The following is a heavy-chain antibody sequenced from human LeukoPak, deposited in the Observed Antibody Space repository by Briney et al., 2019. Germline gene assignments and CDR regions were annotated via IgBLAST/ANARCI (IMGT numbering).Heavy chain of an antibody. V-gene: IGHV3-48*01. CDR2: ISRSSTTI. J-gene: IGHJ4*02. CDR3: ARGGKAAADIEYYFDY. D-gene: IGHD6-13*01. Sequence: RGSLRLSCAASGFIFSTYSMNWVRQAPGKGLESVSYISRSSTTIYYTDSVKGRFTISRDNAKNSLYLQVNSLRGEDTAVYYCARGGKAAADIEYYFDYWGQGTLVTVSS. CDR1: GFIFSTYS.